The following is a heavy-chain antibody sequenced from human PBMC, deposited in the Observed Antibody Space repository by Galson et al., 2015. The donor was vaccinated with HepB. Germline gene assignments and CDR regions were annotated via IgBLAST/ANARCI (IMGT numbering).Heavy chain of an antibody. Sequence: SVKVSCKASGGTFTTYAISWVRQAPGQGLEWMGGIIPIFGNTKYAQKFQGRVTMTTDTSTSTAYVEVRSPRSDDTAVYYCAREGLRGYYDSTGYFPFDYWGQGSLVTVSS. J-gene: IGHJ4*02. CDR1: GGTFTTYA. CDR3: AREGLRGYYDSTGYFPFDY. CDR2: IIPIFGNT. D-gene: IGHD3-22*01. V-gene: IGHV1-18*01.